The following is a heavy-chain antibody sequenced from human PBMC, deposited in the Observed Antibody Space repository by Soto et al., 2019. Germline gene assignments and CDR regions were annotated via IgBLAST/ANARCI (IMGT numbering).Heavy chain of an antibody. Sequence: GGSLRLSCAASGFTFSSYAMSWVRQAPGKGLEWVSAISGSGGSTYYADSVKGRFTTSRDNSKNTLYLQMNSLRAEDTAVYYCAKEVIVVVVAATRFIDYWGQGTLVTVSS. J-gene: IGHJ4*02. V-gene: IGHV3-23*01. CDR2: ISGSGGST. CDR1: GFTFSSYA. CDR3: AKEVIVVVVAATRFIDY. D-gene: IGHD2-15*01.